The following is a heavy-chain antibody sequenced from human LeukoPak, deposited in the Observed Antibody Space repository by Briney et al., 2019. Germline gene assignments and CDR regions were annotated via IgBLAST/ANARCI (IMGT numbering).Heavy chain of an antibody. CDR3: AREPRSRYYCGSGASWFDP. CDR2: IKQDGSEK. D-gene: IGHD3-10*01. J-gene: IGHJ5*02. V-gene: IGHV3-7*01. Sequence: GGSLRLSCAASGFTFSSYWMSWVRQAPGKGLEWVANIKQDGSEKYYVDSVKGRFTISRDNAKNSLYLQMNSLRAEDTAVYYCAREPRSRYYCGSGASWFDPWGQGTLVTVSS. CDR1: GFTFSSYW.